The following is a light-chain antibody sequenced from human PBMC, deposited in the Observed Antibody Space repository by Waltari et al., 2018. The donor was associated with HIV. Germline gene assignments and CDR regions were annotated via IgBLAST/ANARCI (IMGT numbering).Light chain of an antibody. CDR1: QSVSSSY. J-gene: IGKJ2*01. V-gene: IGKV3-20*01. Sequence: EIVLTQSPGTLSLSPGERATLPCRASQSVSSSYLAWYQQKPGQAPRLLIYGASRRATGIRDRFRGSGSGTDFTLTISRLEPEDFAVYYCQQYGSSRYTFGQGTKLEIK. CDR2: GAS. CDR3: QQYGSSRYT.